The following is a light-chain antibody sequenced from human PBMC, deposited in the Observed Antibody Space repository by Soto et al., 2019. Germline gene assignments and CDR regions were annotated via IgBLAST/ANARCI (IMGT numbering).Light chain of an antibody. Sequence: EIVLTQSPATLSLAPGERATLSCRASQSVSSVLAWYQQKPGQAPRLLIYDVSNRATGIPARFSGSVPGTDFTLTISSLEPEDFAVYYCQQRSNWPLTFGQGTRLDTK. CDR1: QSVSSV. CDR2: DVS. CDR3: QQRSNWPLT. J-gene: IGKJ5*01. V-gene: IGKV3-11*01.